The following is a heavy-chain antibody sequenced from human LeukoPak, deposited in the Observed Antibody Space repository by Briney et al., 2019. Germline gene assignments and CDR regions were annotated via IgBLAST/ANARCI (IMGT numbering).Heavy chain of an antibody. CDR2: MNPNSGDT. Sequence: ASVKVSCKASGYTFTSYDINWVRQATGQGLEWMGWMNPNSGDTGYAQNFQGRVTMTRDTSISTAYMELSSLRSEDTAVYYCARAWGDSSGYYYLPTTFWFDPWGQGTLVTVSS. D-gene: IGHD3-22*01. J-gene: IGHJ5*02. CDR1: GYTFTSYD. V-gene: IGHV1-8*01. CDR3: ARAWGDSSGYYYLPTTFWFDP.